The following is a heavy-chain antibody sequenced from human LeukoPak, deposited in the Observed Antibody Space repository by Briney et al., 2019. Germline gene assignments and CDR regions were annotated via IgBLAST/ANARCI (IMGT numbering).Heavy chain of an antibody. CDR3: ARTMGTSTSSTLDY. J-gene: IGHJ4*02. V-gene: IGHV5-51*01. CDR1: GYSFTYW. D-gene: IGHD2-2*01. Sequence: GESLKISCKGSGYSFTYWIGWVRQMPGKGLEWMGIIYPGDSDTRYSPSFQGQVTISADKSITTAYLQWSSLKASDTAIYYCARTMGTSTSSTLDYWGQGTLVTVSS. CDR2: IYPGDSDT.